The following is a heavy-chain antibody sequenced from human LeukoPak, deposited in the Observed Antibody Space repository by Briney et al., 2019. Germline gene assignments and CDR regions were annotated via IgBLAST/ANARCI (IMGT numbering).Heavy chain of an antibody. CDR3: GRGPRITLVRGGQWYFYMDV. CDR1: GDTFTSYY. CDR2: INPIGDST. Sequence: ASVKVSCKASGDTFTSYYIHWVRQAPGQGLEWMGIINPIGDSTNYAQKFQGRVTMTRDTSTSTVYMELSSLRSEDTAVYYCGRGPRITLVRGGQWYFYMDVWGKGTTVTVSS. D-gene: IGHD3-10*01. V-gene: IGHV1-46*01. J-gene: IGHJ6*03.